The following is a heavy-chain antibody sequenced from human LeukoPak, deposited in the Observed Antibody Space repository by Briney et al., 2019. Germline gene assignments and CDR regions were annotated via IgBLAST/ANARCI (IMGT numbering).Heavy chain of an antibody. V-gene: IGHV4-34*01. CDR1: GGSFSGYY. CDR3: ASGPHRQGAVVAAIPFDY. J-gene: IGHJ4*02. D-gene: IGHD2-15*01. Sequence: SETLSLTCAVYGGSFSGYYWSWIRQPPGKGLEWIGEINHSGSTNYNPSLKSRVTISVDTSKNQFSLKLSSVTAADTAVYYCASGPHRQGAVVAAIPFDYWGQGTLVTVSS. CDR2: INHSGST.